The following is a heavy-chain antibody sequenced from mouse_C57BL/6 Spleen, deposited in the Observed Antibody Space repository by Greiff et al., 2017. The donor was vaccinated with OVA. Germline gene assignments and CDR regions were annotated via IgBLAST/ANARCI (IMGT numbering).Heavy chain of an antibody. V-gene: IGHV1-82*01. CDR2: IYPGDGDS. J-gene: IGHJ2*01. Sequence: VQLQESGPELVKPGASVKISCKASGYAFSSSWMNWVKQRPGQGLEWIGRIYPGDGDSNYNGKFKGKATLTADKSSSTAYMQLSSLTSEDSAVYFCAREGSNWDFDYWGQGTTLTVSS. CDR3: AREGSNWDFDY. D-gene: IGHD4-1*01. CDR1: GYAFSSSW.